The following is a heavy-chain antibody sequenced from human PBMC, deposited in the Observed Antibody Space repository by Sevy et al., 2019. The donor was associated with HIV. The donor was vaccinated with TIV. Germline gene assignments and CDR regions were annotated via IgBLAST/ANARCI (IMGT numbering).Heavy chain of an antibody. J-gene: IGHJ6*02. D-gene: IGHD2-2*01. CDR3: ARGPLRYRSSSSCYEGDNYYYGMDV. CDR2: IRYDGSNK. V-gene: IGHV3-33*01. CDR1: GFTFSNYG. Sequence: GGSLRLSCAASGFTFSNYGIHWVRQAPGKGLEWVAVIRYDGSNKYYEDFVKGRITISRDNSKNTLYLQINSLRAEYTGVYYCARGPLRYRSSSSCYEGDNYYYGMDVWDQGTTVTVSS.